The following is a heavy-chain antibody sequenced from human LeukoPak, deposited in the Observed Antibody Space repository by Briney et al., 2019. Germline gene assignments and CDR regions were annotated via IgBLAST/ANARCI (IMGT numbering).Heavy chain of an antibody. Sequence: GGSLRLSCAASGFTYSNYAMSWVRQAPGKGLEWVSAISGSGGSTYYADSVKGRFTISRDNSKNTLYLQMNSLRAEDTAVYYCARNIIAVATGVAWGQGTLVTVSS. CDR2: ISGSGGST. CDR1: GFTYSNYA. D-gene: IGHD6-19*01. V-gene: IGHV3-23*01. J-gene: IGHJ5*02. CDR3: ARNIIAVATGVA.